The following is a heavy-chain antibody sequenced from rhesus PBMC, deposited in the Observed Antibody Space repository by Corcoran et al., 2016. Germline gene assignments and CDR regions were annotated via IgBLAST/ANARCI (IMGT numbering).Heavy chain of an antibody. CDR3: SRNNEF. CDR2: ITGSSANT. V-gene: IGHV4-165*02. CDR1: VGPISGNY. Sequence: QVQLQESGPGLVKPSETLSPTCVVSVGPISGNYWNGIRQFPGKGLEGVGYITGSSANTYYNPTLKSRVTISTDTPENQLSLKLTSVTAADSAVYYCSRNNEFWGQGALVTVSS. J-gene: IGHJ1*01.